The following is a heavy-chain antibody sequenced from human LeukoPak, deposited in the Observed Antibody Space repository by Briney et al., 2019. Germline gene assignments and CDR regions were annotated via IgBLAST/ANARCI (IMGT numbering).Heavy chain of an antibody. Sequence: PSETLSLTCAVYGGSFSAYYWSWIRQPPGKGLEWIGEINHSGSTNHNPSLKSRVTISVDTSKNQFSLKLTSVTAADTAVYYCARGSIPAASYYSYSAMDVWGQGTTVTVSS. V-gene: IGHV4-34*01. CDR3: ARGSIPAASYYSYSAMDV. CDR1: GGSFSAYY. J-gene: IGHJ6*02. D-gene: IGHD2-2*01. CDR2: INHSGST.